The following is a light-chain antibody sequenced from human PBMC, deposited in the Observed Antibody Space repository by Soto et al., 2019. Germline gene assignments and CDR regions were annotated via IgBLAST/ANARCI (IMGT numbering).Light chain of an antibody. CDR1: SSDIGAYAF. CDR3: SSFAANDNVL. J-gene: IGLJ2*01. V-gene: IGLV2-8*01. CDR2: EVT. Sequence: QSVLTQPPSASGSPGQSVTISCIGTSSDIGAYAFVSWYQQHPGKAPKLMISEVTKRPSGVPDRFSGSKSGNTASLTVSGLQTEDEADYYCSSFAANDNVLFGGGTKLTVL.